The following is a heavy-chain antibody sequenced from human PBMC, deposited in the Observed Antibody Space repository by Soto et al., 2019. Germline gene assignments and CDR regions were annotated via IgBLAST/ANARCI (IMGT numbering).Heavy chain of an antibody. CDR3: ARDRFEDYYYSSGYSYYYYGMDV. CDR1: GGSISSGDYY. D-gene: IGHD3-22*01. Sequence: QVQLQESGPGLVKPSQTLSLTCTVSGGSISSGDYYWSWIRQPPGKGMEWIGYIYYRGSTYYNPSRRSRVTNSVDTAKNPFSLTLNSGTAAVSAEYYCARDRFEDYYYSSGYSYYYYGMDVWGQGTTVTVSS. J-gene: IGHJ6*02. CDR2: IYYRGST. V-gene: IGHV4-30-4*01.